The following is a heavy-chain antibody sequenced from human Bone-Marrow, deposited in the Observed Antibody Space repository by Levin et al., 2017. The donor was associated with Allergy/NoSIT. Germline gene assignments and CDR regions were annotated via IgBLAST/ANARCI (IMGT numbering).Heavy chain of an antibody. V-gene: IGHV2-5*02. J-gene: IGHJ4*01. CDR2: IYWDEET. CDR3: ANMRTDSVASGTWGL. Sequence: SGPTLVKPTQTLTLTCTLSGVSLTTTGVGVGWIRQPPGKALEWLAVIYWDEETLYSPSLKGRLTITKDTSKTQVVLTMTNMDPVYTGTYFCANMRTDSVASGTWGLWGQGTLVTVSS. D-gene: IGHD3-10*01. CDR1: GVSLTTTGVG.